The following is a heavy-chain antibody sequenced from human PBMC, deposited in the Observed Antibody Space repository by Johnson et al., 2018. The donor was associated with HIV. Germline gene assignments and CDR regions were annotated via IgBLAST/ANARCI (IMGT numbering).Heavy chain of an antibody. D-gene: IGHD6-19*01. CDR1: GFTVSSNY. V-gene: IGHV3-66*01. Sequence: VQLVESGGGLVQPGGSLRLSCAAPGFTVSSNYMSWVRQAPGKGLEWVSVIYSGGSTYYADSVKGRFTISRDNSKNTLYLQMNSLRAEDTAVYYCARGNKGYSSGWDAFDIWGQGTMVTVSS. CDR3: ARGNKGYSSGWDAFDI. CDR2: IYSGGST. J-gene: IGHJ3*02.